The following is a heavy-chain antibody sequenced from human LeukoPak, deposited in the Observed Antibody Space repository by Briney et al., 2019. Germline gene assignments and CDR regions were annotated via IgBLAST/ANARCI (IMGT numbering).Heavy chain of an antibody. D-gene: IGHD3-22*01. CDR3: ARDALPDYDSSGYLRPPKYDFDY. V-gene: IGHV1-69*04. CDR1: GGTFSSYA. Sequence: SVKLSCKASGGTFSSYAISWVRQAPGQGLEWMGRIIPILGIANYAQKFQGRVTITADKSTSTAYMELSSLRSEDTAVYYCARDALPDYDSSGYLRPPKYDFDYWGQGTLVTVSS. J-gene: IGHJ4*02. CDR2: IIPILGIA.